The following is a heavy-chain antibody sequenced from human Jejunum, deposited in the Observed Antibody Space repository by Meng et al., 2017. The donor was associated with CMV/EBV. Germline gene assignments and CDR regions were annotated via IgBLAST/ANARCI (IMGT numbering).Heavy chain of an antibody. CDR1: GYTFTSYD. V-gene: IGHV1-8*01. CDR2: MNPNRGTT. CDR3: ATGVADFEY. D-gene: IGHD6-19*01. J-gene: IGHJ4*02. Sequence: VQVVQFGAEVKKPGGSVKVSCKASGYTFTSYDINWVRQGTGQGLEWMGWMNPNRGTTGYAQKFQGRVTMTRNISKSTAYMDLSSLRSEDTAVYYCATGVADFEYWGQGTLVTVSS.